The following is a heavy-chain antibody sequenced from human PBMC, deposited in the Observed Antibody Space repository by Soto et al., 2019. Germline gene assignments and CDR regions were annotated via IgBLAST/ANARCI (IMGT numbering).Heavy chain of an antibody. CDR2: TYFRGSA. CDR3: ARDLRSRGWFDP. V-gene: IGHV4-59*11. Sequence: SETLSLTCDVSGVSITSHYWNWIRQSPGMGLEWIGSTYFRGSASYNPSLKSRVTISLDTSKDQLSLALSAVTAADSAVYYCARDLRSRGWFDPWGPGILVTVSS. J-gene: IGHJ5*02. CDR1: GVSITSHY.